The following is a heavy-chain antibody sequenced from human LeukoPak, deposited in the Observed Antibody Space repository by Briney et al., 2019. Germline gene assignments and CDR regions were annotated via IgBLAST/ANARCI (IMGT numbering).Heavy chain of an antibody. CDR3: ARTIYSYGYFLY. Sequence: SETLSLTCTVSGGSISSGGYYWSWIRQHPGKGLEWIGYIYYSGSTYYNPSLKSRVTTSVDTSKNQFSLKLSSVTAADTAVYYCARTIYSYGYFLYWGQGTLVSVSS. J-gene: IGHJ4*02. D-gene: IGHD5-18*01. CDR1: GGSISSGGYY. CDR2: IYYSGST. V-gene: IGHV4-31*03.